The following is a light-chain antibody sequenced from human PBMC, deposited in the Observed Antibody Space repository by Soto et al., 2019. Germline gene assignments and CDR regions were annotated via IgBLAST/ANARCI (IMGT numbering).Light chain of an antibody. Sequence: EIGLTLSPYTLSLSQGERATLSCWASHSVTTHLAWFQQRPGQTPRLLIYDASTRAPGIPARFSGRGSGADFTLTISSLEPEDFAVYYCQQRSDSITFGQGTRLEIK. CDR3: QQRSDSIT. CDR1: HSVTTH. CDR2: DAS. J-gene: IGKJ5*01. V-gene: IGKV3-11*01.